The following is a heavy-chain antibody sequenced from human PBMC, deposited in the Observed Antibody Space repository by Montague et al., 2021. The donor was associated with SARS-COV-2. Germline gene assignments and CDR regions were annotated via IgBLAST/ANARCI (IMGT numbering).Heavy chain of an antibody. D-gene: IGHD2-2*01. CDR2: INHSGST. V-gene: IGHV4-34*01. J-gene: IGHJ6*02. CDR3: ARVRAVPAAMRIFSLGRSYYGMDV. CDR1: GGSFSGYY. Sequence: SETLSLTCAVYGGSFSGYYWSWIRQPPGKGLEWIGEINHSGSTNYNPSLQSRVTISVDTSKNQFSLKLSSVTAADTAVYYCARVRAVPAAMRIFSLGRSYYGMDVWGQGTTVTVS.